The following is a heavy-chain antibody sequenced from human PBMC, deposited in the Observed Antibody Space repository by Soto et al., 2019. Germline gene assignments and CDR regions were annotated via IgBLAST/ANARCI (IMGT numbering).Heavy chain of an antibody. CDR1: GYSFTSYW. D-gene: IGHD5-12*01. V-gene: IGHV5-51*01. CDR2: IYPGDSDT. J-gene: IGHJ6*03. Sequence: SGESLKISCKGSGYSFTSYWIGWVRQMPGKGLEWMGIIYPGDSDTRYSPSFQGQVTISADKSISTAYLQWSSLKASDTAMYYCARQCSGYGGAYYYYMEVWGKGTTVTVSS. CDR3: ARQCSGYGGAYYYYMEV.